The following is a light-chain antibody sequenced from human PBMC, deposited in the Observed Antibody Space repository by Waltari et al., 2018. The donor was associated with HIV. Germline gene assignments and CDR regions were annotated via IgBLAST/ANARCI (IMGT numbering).Light chain of an antibody. V-gene: IGKV1-9*01. CDR2: SAS. CDR1: QNIRAY. CDR3: QQLDSYPRT. Sequence: IQPPHPPCLPSSFLVDIATTTCRANQNIRAYLAWYQQKPGKAPTLLIYSASTVQRGVPSRFSGSGAGAEFTLTISSLQPEDFATYYCQQLDSYPRTFGHGTKVEI. J-gene: IGKJ1*01.